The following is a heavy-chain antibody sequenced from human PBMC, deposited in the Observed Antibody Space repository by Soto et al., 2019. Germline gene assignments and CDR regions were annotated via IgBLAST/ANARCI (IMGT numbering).Heavy chain of an antibody. CDR1: GGSISSYY. D-gene: IGHD6-13*01. CDR3: ARVPRFPQQLADYYYYGMDV. J-gene: IGHJ6*02. CDR2: IYYSGST. V-gene: IGHV4-59*01. Sequence: PSETLSLTCTVSGGSISSYYWSWIRQPPGKGLEWIGYIYYSGSTNYNPSLKSRVTISVDTSKNQFSLKLSSVTAADTAVYYCARVPRFPQQLADYYYYGMDVWGQGTTVTVSS.